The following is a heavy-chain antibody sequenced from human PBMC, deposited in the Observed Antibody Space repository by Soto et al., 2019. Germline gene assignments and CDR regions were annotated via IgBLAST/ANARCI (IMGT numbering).Heavy chain of an antibody. V-gene: IGHV1-18*01. J-gene: IGHJ4*02. CDR1: GYTFTNFG. CDR3: ARESSSSCHDY. CDR2: ISVYNGNT. Sequence: GASVKVSCKASGYTFTNFGISWVRQAPGQGLEWMGWISVYNGNTNYAQKLQGRVTMTTDTSTSTAYMELRSLRSDDTAVYYCARESSSSCHDYWGQGTLVTVSS. D-gene: IGHD6-13*01.